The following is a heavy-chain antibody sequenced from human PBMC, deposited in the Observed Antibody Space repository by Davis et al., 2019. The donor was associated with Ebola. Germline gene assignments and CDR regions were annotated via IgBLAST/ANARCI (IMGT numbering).Heavy chain of an antibody. CDR1: GFTFNSYG. CDR2: IWYDGTNK. Sequence: GESLKISCAASGFTFNSYGMHWVRQAPGKGLEWVAFIWYDGTNKYYADSVKGRFTISRDNSKNTLYLQMNSLRAEDTAVYYCAKGNGQLDYWGQGTLVTVSS. D-gene: IGHD4-17*01. J-gene: IGHJ4*02. CDR3: AKGNGQLDY. V-gene: IGHV3-30*02.